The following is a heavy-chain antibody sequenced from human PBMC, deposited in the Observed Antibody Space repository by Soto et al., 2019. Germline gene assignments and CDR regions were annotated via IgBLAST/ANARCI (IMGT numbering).Heavy chain of an antibody. CDR3: AKDGTRSTSCYSNWFDP. CDR2: ISGSGGST. Sequence: GGSLRLSCAASGFTFSSYAMSWVRQAPGKGLEWVSAISGSGGSTYYADSVKGRFTISRDNSKNTLYLQMNSLRAEDTAVYYCAKDGTRSTSCYSNWFDPWGQGTLVTVSS. V-gene: IGHV3-23*01. J-gene: IGHJ5*02. D-gene: IGHD2-2*02. CDR1: GFTFSSYA.